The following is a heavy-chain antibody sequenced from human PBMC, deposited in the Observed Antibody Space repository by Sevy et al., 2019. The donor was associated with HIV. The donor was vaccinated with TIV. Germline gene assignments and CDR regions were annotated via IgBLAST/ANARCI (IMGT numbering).Heavy chain of an antibody. CDR3: ARRAFLGGYFDS. CDR1: SGSIGNYY. J-gene: IGHJ4*03. Sequence: SETLSLTCCVSSGSIGNYYWYWIRQPPGRGLEWLGLIYYSGNTNYNPSLKSRVTMSIDTSKNQFSLGLSSLTAADTAVYYCARRAFLGGYFDSWGQGILVTVSS. V-gene: IGHV4-59*08. D-gene: IGHD3-16*01. CDR2: IYYSGNT.